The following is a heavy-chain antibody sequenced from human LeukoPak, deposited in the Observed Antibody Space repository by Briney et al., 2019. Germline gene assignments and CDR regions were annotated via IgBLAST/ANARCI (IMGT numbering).Heavy chain of an antibody. Sequence: GGSLRLSCAASGFTFSSYGMHWVRQAPGKGLEWVAFIRYDGSNKYYADSVKGRFTISRDNSKNTLYLQMNSLRAEDTAVYYCARVQSSTGEGNWFDPWGQGTLVTVSS. V-gene: IGHV3-30*02. CDR2: IRYDGSNK. D-gene: IGHD3-16*01. CDR1: GFTFSSYG. J-gene: IGHJ5*02. CDR3: ARVQSSTGEGNWFDP.